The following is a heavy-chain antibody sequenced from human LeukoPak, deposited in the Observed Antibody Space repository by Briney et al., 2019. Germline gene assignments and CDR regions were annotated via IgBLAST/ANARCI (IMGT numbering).Heavy chain of an antibody. V-gene: IGHV3-23*01. Sequence: GGSLRLSCAASGFTFSSYAMSWVRQAPVKGLEWVSAISGSVGSTYYADSVKGRFTISRDNSKNTLYLQMNSLRAEDTAVYYCAKDSDIVVVPAIPDYWGQGTLVTVSS. CDR3: AKDSDIVVVPAIPDY. J-gene: IGHJ4*02. CDR2: ISGSVGST. D-gene: IGHD2-2*01. CDR1: GFTFSSYA.